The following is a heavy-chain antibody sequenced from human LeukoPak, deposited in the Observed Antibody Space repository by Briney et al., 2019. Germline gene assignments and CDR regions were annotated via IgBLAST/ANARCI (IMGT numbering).Heavy chain of an antibody. Sequence: ASVKVSCKASGYTFTSYGISWVRQAPGQGLEWMGWISAYNGNTNYAQKLQGRVTMTTDTSTSTAYMELRSLRSDDTAVYYCARVPEDIVAVPAALPDYWGQGTLVTVSS. CDR3: ARVPEDIVAVPAALPDY. J-gene: IGHJ4*02. D-gene: IGHD2-2*01. CDR2: ISAYNGNT. V-gene: IGHV1-18*01. CDR1: GYTFTSYG.